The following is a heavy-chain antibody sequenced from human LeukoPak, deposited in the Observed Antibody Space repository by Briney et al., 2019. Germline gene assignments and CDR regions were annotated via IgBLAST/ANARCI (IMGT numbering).Heavy chain of an antibody. Sequence: ASVKVSCKASGYSFTNYDINWVRQATGQGHEWVGWMNPKSGDTGYSQKFQGRVTMTRNTSISTAYMELSSLRSEDTAVYYCARVDYGSGSYLNWFDPWGQGTLVTVSS. CDR1: GYSFTNYD. CDR2: MNPKSGDT. D-gene: IGHD3-10*01. V-gene: IGHV1-8*02. J-gene: IGHJ5*02. CDR3: ARVDYGSGSYLNWFDP.